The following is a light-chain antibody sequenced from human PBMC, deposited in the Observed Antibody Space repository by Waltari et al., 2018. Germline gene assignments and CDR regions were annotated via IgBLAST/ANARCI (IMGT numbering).Light chain of an antibody. CDR1: SSNIGYNY. Sequence: QSVLTQPPSVSAAPGQRVTISCSGGSSNIGYNYVSWYRQFPGTAPKLLIYENSGRPSGIPGRFSCSKSGTSATLDITGLQAGDEADYYCGTWDSSLSGAVFGGGTHLTVL. V-gene: IGLV1-51*02. J-gene: IGLJ7*01. CDR2: ENS. CDR3: GTWDSSLSGAV.